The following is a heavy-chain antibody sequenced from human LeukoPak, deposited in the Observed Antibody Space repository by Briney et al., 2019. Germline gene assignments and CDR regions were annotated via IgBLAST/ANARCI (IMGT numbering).Heavy chain of an antibody. CDR2: ISAGGST. Sequence: PSETLSLTCTVSGGSVSSHYWSWIRRPAGKGLEWIGLISAGGSTNYNPSLKGRVTMSVDTSKNQFSLKLSSVTAADTAVYYCARDMVREPYNWFESWGQGTLVTVAS. CDR3: ARDMVREPYNWFES. J-gene: IGHJ5*01. V-gene: IGHV4-4*07. CDR1: GGSVSSHY. D-gene: IGHD3-10*01.